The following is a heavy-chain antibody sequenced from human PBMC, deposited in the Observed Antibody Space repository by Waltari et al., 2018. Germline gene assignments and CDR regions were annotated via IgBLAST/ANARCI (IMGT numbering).Heavy chain of an antibody. CDR2: ISGSLGST. V-gene: IGHV3-23*01. D-gene: IGHD6-13*01. CDR1: GFTFSSYA. CDR3: AKSIAAAGYYFDY. Sequence: EVQLLESGGGLVQPGGSLRLSCAASGFTFSSYAMSWVRQAPGKGLGWVSAISGSLGSTYYAASVKGRFTISRDNSKNTLYLQMNSLRAEDTAVYYCAKSIAAAGYYFDYWGQGTLVTVSS. J-gene: IGHJ4*02.